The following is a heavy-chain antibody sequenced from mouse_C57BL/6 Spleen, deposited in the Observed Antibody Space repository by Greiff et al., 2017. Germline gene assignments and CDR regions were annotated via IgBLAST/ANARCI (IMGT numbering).Heavy chain of an antibody. Sequence: VKVVESGPGLVQPSQSLSITCTVSGFSLTSYGVHWVRQSPGKGLEWLGVIWRGGSTDYNAAFMSRLSITKDNSKSQFFFKMNSLQADDTAIYYCAKTMVTSHWYFDVWGTGTTVTVSS. D-gene: IGHD2-2*01. CDR2: IWRGGST. J-gene: IGHJ1*03. V-gene: IGHV2-5*01. CDR1: GFSLTSYG. CDR3: AKTMVTSHWYFDV.